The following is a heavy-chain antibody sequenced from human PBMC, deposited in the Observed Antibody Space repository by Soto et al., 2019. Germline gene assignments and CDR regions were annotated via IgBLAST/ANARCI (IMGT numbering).Heavy chain of an antibody. D-gene: IGHD6-19*01. CDR1: GGPVSGDDLY. CDR3: ASGSGWNDY. Sequence: SETLSLTCVVSGGPVSGDDLYWSWIRHLPGKGLEWIANVYHTGTTYYNPSLKSRVSMSVDTSQNQFSLKLSSVIAADTAVYYCASGSGWNDYWGQGTLVTVS. V-gene: IGHV4-31*02. J-gene: IGHJ4*02. CDR2: VYHTGTT.